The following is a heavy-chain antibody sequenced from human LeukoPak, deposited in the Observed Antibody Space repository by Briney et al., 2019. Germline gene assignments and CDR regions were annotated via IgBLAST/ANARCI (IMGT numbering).Heavy chain of an antibody. CDR3: TRVCRSTTVVTADY. J-gene: IGHJ4*02. CDR2: ISSSGSTR. V-gene: IGHV3-48*03. Sequence: HPGGSLRLSCAASGFTFSSYEMNWVRQAPGEGLEWVSYISSSGSTRYYADSVKGRFTISRDTAKNSLYLQMNSLRVEDTAVYYCTRVCRSTTVVTADYWGQGTLVTVSS. D-gene: IGHD4-23*01. CDR1: GFTFSSYE.